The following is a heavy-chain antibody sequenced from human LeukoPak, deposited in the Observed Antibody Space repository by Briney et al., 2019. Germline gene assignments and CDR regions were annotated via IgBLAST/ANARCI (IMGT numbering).Heavy chain of an antibody. D-gene: IGHD5-12*01. CDR3: FVGPLSPVAPINYFDY. CDR2: INPNSGGT. Sequence: ASVKVSCKASGYTFTGYYMHWVRQAPGQGLEWMGWINPNSGGTNYAQKFQGRVTMTRDTSISTAYMELSRLRSDDTAVYYCFVGPLSPVAPINYFDYWGQGTLVTVSS. V-gene: IGHV1-2*02. CDR1: GYTFTGYY. J-gene: IGHJ4*02.